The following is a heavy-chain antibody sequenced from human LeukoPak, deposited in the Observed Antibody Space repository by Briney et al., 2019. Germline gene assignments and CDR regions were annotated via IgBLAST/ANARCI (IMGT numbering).Heavy chain of an antibody. CDR1: GGSFSGYY. D-gene: IGHD2-15*01. J-gene: IGHJ4*02. V-gene: IGHV4-34*01. Sequence: SETLSLTCAVYGGSFSGYYWSWIRQPPGKGLEWIGEINHSGSTNYNPSLKSRVTISVDTSKNQFSLKLSSVTAADTAVYYCARLKLLRRPFDYWGQGTLVTVSS. CDR2: INHSGST. CDR3: ARLKLLRRPFDY.